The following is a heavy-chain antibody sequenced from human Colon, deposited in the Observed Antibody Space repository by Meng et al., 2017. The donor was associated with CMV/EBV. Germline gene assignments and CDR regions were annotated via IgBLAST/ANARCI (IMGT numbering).Heavy chain of an antibody. Sequence: TRAGGAGWVRHPPGEAQEWLAIIDYKGDMRCGTSQTGRLNITKGTSKNQVVLKVTNVDPVDTATYFCAHRPSVPGTQWFDTWGQGPLVTVSS. V-gene: IGHV2-5*01. J-gene: IGHJ5*02. CDR1: TRAGG. CDR3: AHRPSVPGTQWFDT. CDR2: IDYKGDM. D-gene: IGHD6-19*01.